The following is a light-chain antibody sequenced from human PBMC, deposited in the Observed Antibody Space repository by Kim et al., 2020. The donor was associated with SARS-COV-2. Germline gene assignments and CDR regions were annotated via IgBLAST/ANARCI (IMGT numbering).Light chain of an antibody. CDR2: AAS. CDR3: QQSYTAPLLT. V-gene: IGKV1-39*01. CDR1: QSISRY. Sequence: DIQMTQSPSSLSASVGDRVTITCRASQSISRYLNWYQQQPGKAPKLLIYAASSLQSGVPSRFSGSGCGTDYTLTISGLQPEDVATYYCQQSYTAPLLTFGGGTKVDIK. J-gene: IGKJ4*01.